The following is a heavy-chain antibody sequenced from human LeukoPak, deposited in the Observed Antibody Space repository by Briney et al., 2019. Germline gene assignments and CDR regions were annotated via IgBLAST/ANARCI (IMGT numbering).Heavy chain of an antibody. J-gene: IGHJ1*01. CDR1: GFTVSSNY. V-gene: IGHV3-15*01. CDR3: TTVGTG. D-gene: IGHD1-14*01. Sequence: GGSLRLSCAASGFTVSSNYMSWVRQAPGKGLEWVGRIKTKTEGETTDYPAPVRGRFTISRDDSKNTLYLQMSSLKIEDTAVYYCTTVGTGWGQGTLVTVSS. CDR2: IKTKTEGETT.